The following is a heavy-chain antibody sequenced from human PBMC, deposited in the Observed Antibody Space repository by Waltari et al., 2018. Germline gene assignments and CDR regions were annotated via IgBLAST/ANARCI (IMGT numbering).Heavy chain of an antibody. CDR2: ISSSSSYI. CDR3: ARDSLILASHQQFDP. D-gene: IGHD2-2*01. Sequence: EVQLVESGGGLVKPGGSLSLSCAASGFTFSSYRMTGVRPAPGKGLEWVASISSSSSYIYYADSVKGRFTISRDNAKNSLYLQMNSLRAEDTAVYYCARDSLILASHQQFDPWGQGTLVTVSS. J-gene: IGHJ5*02. V-gene: IGHV3-21*01. CDR1: GFTFSSYR.